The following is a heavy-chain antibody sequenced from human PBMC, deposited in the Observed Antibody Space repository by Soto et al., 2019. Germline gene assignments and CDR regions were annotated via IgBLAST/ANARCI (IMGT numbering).Heavy chain of an antibody. D-gene: IGHD6-19*01. J-gene: IGHJ5*02. CDR1: GGSISSSNW. CDR2: IYHSGST. Sequence: SETLSLTCAVSGGSISSSNWWSWVRQPPGKGLEWIGEIYHSGSTNYNPSLKSRVTISVDKSKNQFSLKLSSVTAADTAVYYCARDLGIAVAGTGGWFDPWGQGTLVTVSS. V-gene: IGHV4-4*02. CDR3: ARDLGIAVAGTGGWFDP.